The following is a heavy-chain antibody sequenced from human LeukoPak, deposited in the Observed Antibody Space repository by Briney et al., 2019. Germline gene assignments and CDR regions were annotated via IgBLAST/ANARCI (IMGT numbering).Heavy chain of an antibody. CDR3: LKDIQCSY. CDR1: GFNFGDAA. Sequence: PGGSLRLSCAASGFNFGDAAMTWVRQVPGKGLQWVSLISSSGLNTYYADSVKGRFALSRDNSKNTLDLQMNSLRADDTAVYYCLKDIQCSYWGQGTPVIVSS. J-gene: IGHJ4*02. V-gene: IGHV3-23*01. CDR2: ISSSGLNT. D-gene: IGHD2-21*01.